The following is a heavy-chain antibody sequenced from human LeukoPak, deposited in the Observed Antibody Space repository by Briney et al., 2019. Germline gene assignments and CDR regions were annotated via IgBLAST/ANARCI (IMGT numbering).Heavy chain of an antibody. D-gene: IGHD6-13*01. CDR2: IYYSGST. Sequence: SETLSLTCTVSGGSISSYYWSWIRQPPGKGLEWIGYIYYSGSTNYNPSLKSRVTISVDTSKNQFSLKLSSVTAADTAVYYCARAPQLVPLFDYWGQGTLVTVSS. CDR1: GGSISSYY. CDR3: ARAPQLVPLFDY. V-gene: IGHV4-59*01. J-gene: IGHJ4*02.